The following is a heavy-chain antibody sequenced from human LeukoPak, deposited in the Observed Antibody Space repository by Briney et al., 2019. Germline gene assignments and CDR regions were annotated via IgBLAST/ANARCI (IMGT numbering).Heavy chain of an antibody. V-gene: IGHV3-7*01. Sequence: PGGSLRLSCAASGFTFSSYWMSWVRQAPGKGLEWVANIKQDGSEKYYVDSVKGRFTISRDNAKNSLYLQMNSLRAEDTAVYYCARDTGIWFGESYFDYWGQGTLVTVSS. D-gene: IGHD3-10*01. CDR3: ARDTGIWFGESYFDY. CDR1: GFTFSSYW. CDR2: IKQDGSEK. J-gene: IGHJ4*02.